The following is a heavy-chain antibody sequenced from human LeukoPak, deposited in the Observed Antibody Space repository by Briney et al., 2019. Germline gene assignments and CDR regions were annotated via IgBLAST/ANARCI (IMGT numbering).Heavy chain of an antibody. V-gene: IGHV3-74*01. CDR3: YSSAGY. J-gene: IGHJ4*02. Sequence: GGSLRLSCAASGFTLSNYRMHWVRQAPGKGLVWVSRINTDGSTTTYADSVKGRFTLPRDNAKNTLYLQMNSLRAEDTAVYYCYSSAGYWGQGTLVTVSS. CDR2: INTDGSTT. CDR1: GFTLSNYR. D-gene: IGHD4-11*01.